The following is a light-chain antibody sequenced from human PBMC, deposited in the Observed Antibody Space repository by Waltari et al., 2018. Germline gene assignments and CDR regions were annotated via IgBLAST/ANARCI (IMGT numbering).Light chain of an antibody. CDR2: GAS. J-gene: IGKJ4*01. CDR1: QTISGSC. Sequence: EIVLTQSPGSLSLSPGERATLSCRASQTISGSCLTWYQQKPGQAPRLLIYGASSRATAIPDRFSGSGSGTDFTLTISRLEPEDFAVYYCQQYDGSSVTFGGGTKVEIK. V-gene: IGKV3-20*01. CDR3: QQYDGSSVT.